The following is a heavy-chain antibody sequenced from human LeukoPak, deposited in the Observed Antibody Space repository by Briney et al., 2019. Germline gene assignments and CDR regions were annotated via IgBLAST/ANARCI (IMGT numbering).Heavy chain of an antibody. J-gene: IGHJ4*02. CDR2: IFPGDSDT. CDR3: AREDSGGWRYFDS. D-gene: IGHD6-19*01. V-gene: IGHV5-51*01. CDR1: GYTFTDYW. Sequence: KDGESLKISCQVSGYTFTDYWIGWVRHVSGKGLEWMGIIFPGDSDTKYSPSFQGHVTISVDKSISTAYSQWSSLKASDTATYYCAREDSGGWRYFDSWGQGTLVTVFS.